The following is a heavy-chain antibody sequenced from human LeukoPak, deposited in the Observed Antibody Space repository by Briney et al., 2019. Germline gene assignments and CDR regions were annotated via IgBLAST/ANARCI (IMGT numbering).Heavy chain of an antibody. CDR2: ISDSGGKT. Sequence: GGSLRLSCAASGFIFSNYAMSWVRQAPGKGLEWVSGISDSGGKTDSADSVKGRFTISRDNSKGKVYLQMNSLRAEDTAVYHCVARAGGFRHFDYWGQGTLVTVSS. CDR1: GFIFSNYA. V-gene: IGHV3-23*01. D-gene: IGHD3-10*01. J-gene: IGHJ4*02. CDR3: VARAGGFRHFDY.